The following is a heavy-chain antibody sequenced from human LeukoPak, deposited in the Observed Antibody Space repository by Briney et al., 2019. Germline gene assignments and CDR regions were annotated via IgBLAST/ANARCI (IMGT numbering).Heavy chain of an antibody. J-gene: IGHJ3*02. V-gene: IGHV3-20*01. D-gene: IGHD1-26*01. Sequence: PGGSLRLSCGASGFTFDGYGMRWVRQAPGKGLGGVSGINWNGGSTGYADSVKGRFTISRDNAKNSLYLQMNSLRAEDTALYHCARESGSYEEGAFDIWGQGTMVTVSS. CDR1: GFTFDGYG. CDR2: INWNGGST. CDR3: ARESGSYEEGAFDI.